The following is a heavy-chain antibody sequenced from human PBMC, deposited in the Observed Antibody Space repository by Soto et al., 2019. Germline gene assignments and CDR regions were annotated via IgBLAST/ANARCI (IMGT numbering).Heavy chain of an antibody. D-gene: IGHD4-17*01. J-gene: IGHJ5*02. V-gene: IGHV3-7*03. CDR3: ARDSRGDYVGGNWFDP. Sequence: EVQLVESGGGLVQPGGSLRLSCAASGFTFSSYWMSWVRQAPGKGLEWVANIKQDGSEKYYVDSVKGRFTISRDNAKNSLYLQMNSLRAEDTAVYYCARDSRGDYVGGNWFDPWGQGTLVTVSS. CDR2: IKQDGSEK. CDR1: GFTFSSYW.